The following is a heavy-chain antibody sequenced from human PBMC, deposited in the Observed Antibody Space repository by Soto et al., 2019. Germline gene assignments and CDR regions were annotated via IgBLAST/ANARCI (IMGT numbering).Heavy chain of an antibody. J-gene: IGHJ6*02. Sequence: LTLTCTFSGFTFSSYEMNWVRQAPGKGLEWVSYISSSGSTIYYADSVKGRFTISRDNAKNSLYLQMNSLRAEDTAVYYCARDHKGGYYYYGMDVWGQGTTVTVSS. V-gene: IGHV3-48*03. CDR2: ISSSGSTI. CDR1: GFTFSSYE. CDR3: ARDHKGGYYYYGMDV.